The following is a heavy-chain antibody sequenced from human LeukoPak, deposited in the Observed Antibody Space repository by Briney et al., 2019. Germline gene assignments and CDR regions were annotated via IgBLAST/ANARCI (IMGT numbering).Heavy chain of an antibody. CDR2: INHSGST. J-gene: IGHJ5*02. CDR3: ARAQTVLMVYARRIWFDP. V-gene: IGHV4-34*01. Sequence: SETLSLTCAVYGGSFSGYCWSWTRQPPGKGLEWIGEINHSGSTNYNPSLKSRVTISVDTSKNQFSLKLSSVTAADTAVYYCARAQTVLMVYARRIWFDPWGQGTLVTVSS. CDR1: GGSFSGYC. D-gene: IGHD2-8*01.